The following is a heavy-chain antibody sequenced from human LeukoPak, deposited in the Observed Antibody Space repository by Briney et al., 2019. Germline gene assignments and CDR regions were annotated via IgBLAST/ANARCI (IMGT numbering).Heavy chain of an antibody. V-gene: IGHV3-49*04. CDR3: TRCGNRYYDFWSGSDTYYFDY. CDR1: GFTFGDYA. D-gene: IGHD3-3*01. J-gene: IGHJ4*02. Sequence: PGGSLRLSCTASGFTFGDYAMSWVRQAPGKGLEWVGFIRSKAYGGITEYAASVKGRFTISRDDSKSIAYLQMNSLKTEDTAVYYCTRCGNRYYDFWSGSDTYYFDYWGQGTLVTVSS. CDR2: IRSKAYGGIT.